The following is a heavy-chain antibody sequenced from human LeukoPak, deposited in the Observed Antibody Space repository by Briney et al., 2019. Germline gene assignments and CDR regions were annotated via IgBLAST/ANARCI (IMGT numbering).Heavy chain of an antibody. Sequence: PGGSLRLSCAASGFTFNGYAMNWVRQAPGKGLEWLSHISSTGGTIYYADSVKGRLTVSRDNAKNSLYLQMNSLRAEDTAVYYCAKSDPYGDSLIEIWGQGALVTVSS. CDR2: ISSTGGTI. V-gene: IGHV3-48*03. CDR1: GFTFNGYA. D-gene: IGHD4-17*01. CDR3: AKSDPYGDSLIEI. J-gene: IGHJ4*02.